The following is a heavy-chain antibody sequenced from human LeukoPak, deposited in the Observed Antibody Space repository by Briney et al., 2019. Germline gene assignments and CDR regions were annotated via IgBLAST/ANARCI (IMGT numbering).Heavy chain of an antibody. CDR3: ARDLKAVAGY. V-gene: IGHV3-74*01. Sequence: GGSLRLSCAASGFTFSSYGMSWVRQAPGKGLEWVSRINSDGSSTSYADSVKGRFTISRDNAKNTLYLQMNSLRAEDTAVYYCARDLKAVAGYWGQGTLVTVSS. D-gene: IGHD6-19*01. CDR2: INSDGSST. J-gene: IGHJ4*02. CDR1: GFTFSSYG.